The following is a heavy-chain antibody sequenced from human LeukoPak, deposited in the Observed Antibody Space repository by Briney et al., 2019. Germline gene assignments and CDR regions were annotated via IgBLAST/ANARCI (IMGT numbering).Heavy chain of an antibody. CDR3: AREDISVPGSYYYYYGMDV. D-gene: IGHD3-22*01. CDR2: IYTSGST. J-gene: IGHJ6*02. Sequence: SETLSLTCTVSGGSISSGSYYWSWIRQPAGKGLEWIGRIYTSGSTNYNPSLKSRVTISVDTSKNQFSLKLSPVTAADTAVYYCAREDISVPGSYYYYYGMDVWGQGTTVTVSS. CDR1: GGSISSGSYY. V-gene: IGHV4-61*02.